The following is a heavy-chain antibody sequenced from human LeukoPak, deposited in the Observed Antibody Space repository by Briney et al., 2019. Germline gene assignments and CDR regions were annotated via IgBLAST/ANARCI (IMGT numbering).Heavy chain of an antibody. Sequence: GESLKISCKGSGYSFTSYWIGWVRQMPGKGLEWMGLIYPGDSDTRYSPSFQGQVTISADKSISTAYLQWSSLKASGTAMYYCARHRYSSSSQDAFDYWGQGTLVTVSS. CDR2: IYPGDSDT. CDR1: GYSFTSYW. D-gene: IGHD6-6*01. CDR3: ARHRYSSSSQDAFDY. J-gene: IGHJ4*02. V-gene: IGHV5-51*01.